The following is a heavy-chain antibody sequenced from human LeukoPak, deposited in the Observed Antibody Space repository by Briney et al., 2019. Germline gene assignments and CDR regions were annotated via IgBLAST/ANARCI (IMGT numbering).Heavy chain of an antibody. CDR2: IYDSGST. V-gene: IGHV4-59*08. J-gene: IGHJ3*02. CDR1: GGSINSYY. D-gene: IGHD6-19*01. CDR3: ARRIAVALSRAFDI. Sequence: PSETLSLTCTVSGGSINSYYWSWIRQPPGKGLEWIGYIYDSGSTNYNPSLKSRVTISVDTSKNQFSLKLSSVTAADTAVYYCARRIAVALSRAFDIWGQGTMVTVSS.